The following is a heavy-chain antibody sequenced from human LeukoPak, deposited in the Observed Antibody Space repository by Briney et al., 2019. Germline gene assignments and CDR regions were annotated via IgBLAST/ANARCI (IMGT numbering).Heavy chain of an antibody. V-gene: IGHV3-48*01. CDR3: AKDISNYDILTGLSYSPFDY. J-gene: IGHJ4*02. CDR1: GFTFSSYS. D-gene: IGHD3-9*01. Sequence: GGSLRLSCAASGFTFSSYSMNWVRQAPGKGLEWVSYISSSSTTIYYADSVKGRFTISRDNSKNTLYLQMNSLRAEDTAVYYCAKDISNYDILTGLSYSPFDYWGQGTLVTVSS. CDR2: ISSSSTTI.